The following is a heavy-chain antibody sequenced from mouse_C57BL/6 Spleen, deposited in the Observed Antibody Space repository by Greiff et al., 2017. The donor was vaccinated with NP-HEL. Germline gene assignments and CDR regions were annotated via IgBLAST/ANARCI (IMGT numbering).Heavy chain of an antibody. V-gene: IGHV1-55*01. CDR3: ARSGYSPDY. D-gene: IGHD1-2*01. J-gene: IGHJ2*01. Sequence: QVHVRQPGAELVKPSASVTMSCKASGYTFTSYWITWVKQRPGQGLEWIGDIYPGSGSTNYNEKFKSKATLTVDTSSSTAYMQRSSLTSEDSAVYYCARSGYSPDYWGQGTTLTVSS. CDR2: IYPGSGST. CDR1: GYTFTSYW.